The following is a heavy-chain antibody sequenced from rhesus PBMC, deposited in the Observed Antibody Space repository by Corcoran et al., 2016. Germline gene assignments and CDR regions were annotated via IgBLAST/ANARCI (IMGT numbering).Heavy chain of an antibody. D-gene: IGHD5-12*01. CDR1: GGSISSNY. V-gene: IGHV4-173*01. CDR3: ARWVYSYSLGTWYFDL. Sequence: QLQLQESGPGLVKPSETLSLTCAVSGGSISSNYWSWIRQPPGKGLGWIGRFSGSGGSTDYNPARKGRVTISTDPSKNQFSLKLSSVTAADTAVYYCARWVYSYSLGTWYFDLWGPGTPITISS. CDR2: FSGSGGST. J-gene: IGHJ2*01.